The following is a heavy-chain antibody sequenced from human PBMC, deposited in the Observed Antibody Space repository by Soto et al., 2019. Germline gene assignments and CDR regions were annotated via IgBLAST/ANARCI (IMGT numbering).Heavy chain of an antibody. D-gene: IGHD3-3*02. CDR3: ARDIEARVLIFGVVVVGKFDH. Sequence: QVQLVESGGGVVQPGGSLTLSCGASGFTFRNHALHWVRQAPGKGLEWVAVTSFDGSTKFYADSVKGRFTISRDNSNNTLFLHMNGLRGEDTALYYCARDIEARVLIFGVVVVGKFDHWGLGTLVAVSS. CDR1: GFTFRNHA. CDR2: TSFDGSTK. V-gene: IGHV3-30*04. J-gene: IGHJ5*02.